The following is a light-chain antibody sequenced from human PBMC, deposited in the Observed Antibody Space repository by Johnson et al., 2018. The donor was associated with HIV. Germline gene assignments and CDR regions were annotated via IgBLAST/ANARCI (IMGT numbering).Light chain of an antibody. CDR2: ENN. J-gene: IGLJ1*01. Sequence: LTQPPSVSAAPGQKVTISCSGSSSNIGNNYVSWYQQLPGTAPKLLIYENNKRPSGIPDRFSGSKSGTSATLGITGLQTGDEADYYCGAWHSSLSGGLYLFGTGTKVTVL. CDR3: GAWHSSLSGGLYL. CDR1: SSNIGNNY. V-gene: IGLV1-51*02.